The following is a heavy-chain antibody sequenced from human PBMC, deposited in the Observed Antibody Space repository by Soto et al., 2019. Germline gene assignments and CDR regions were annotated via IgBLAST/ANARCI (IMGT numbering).Heavy chain of an antibody. Sequence: QVQLQQWGAGLLKPSETLSLTCAVYGGSFSGYYWSWIRQPPGKGLEWIGEINHSGSTNYNPSLNSRVTISVDTSTHQFPLNLRSVTAPDTAVYYCASHYYHSSGYPLCRDYWGQGTLVTLSS. CDR1: GGSFSGYY. CDR3: ASHYYHSSGYPLCRDY. V-gene: IGHV4-34*01. CDR2: INHSGST. D-gene: IGHD3-22*01. J-gene: IGHJ4*02.